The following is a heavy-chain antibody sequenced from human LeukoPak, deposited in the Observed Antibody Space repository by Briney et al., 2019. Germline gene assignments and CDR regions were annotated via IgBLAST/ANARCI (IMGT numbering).Heavy chain of an antibody. V-gene: IGHV3-21*01. CDR2: ISGTSNYI. D-gene: IGHD6-13*01. J-gene: IGHJ4*02. CDR3: AREGSPGTYDY. Sequence: PGGSLRLSCAASGFTFNIYSMNWVRQAPGKGLEWVSSISGTSNYIYYADSVKGRFTISRDNAKNSLYLHMNSLRAEDTAVYYCAREGSPGTYDYWGQGTLVTVSS. CDR1: GFTFNIYS.